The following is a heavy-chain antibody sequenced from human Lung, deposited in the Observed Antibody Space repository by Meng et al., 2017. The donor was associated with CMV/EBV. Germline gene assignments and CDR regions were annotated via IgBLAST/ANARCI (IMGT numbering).Heavy chain of an antibody. V-gene: IGHV3-53*01. Sequence: GGSLRLXXAASGFIVSDNYMNWVRQAPGKGLEWISIIYSNENTYYADSVKGRFTISRDNSKNTLYLQMNSLRAEDTAVYYCAREQGYFSSKHYYYHLDVWGQGTXVTVYS. J-gene: IGHJ6*02. CDR2: IYSNENT. CDR1: GFIVSDNY. D-gene: IGHD6-6*01. CDR3: AREQGYFSSKHYYYHLDV.